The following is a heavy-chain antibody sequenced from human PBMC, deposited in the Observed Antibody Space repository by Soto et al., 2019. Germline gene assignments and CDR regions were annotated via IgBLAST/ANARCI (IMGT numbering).Heavy chain of an antibody. Sequence: GGSLRLSCAASGFTVSSNYMSWVRQAPGKGLEWVSVIYSGGSTYYADSVKGRFTISRDNSKNTLYLQMNSLRAEDTAVYYCARDKWLAQGYYYYGMDVWGQGTTVTVSS. CDR1: GFTVSSNY. CDR3: ARDKWLAQGYYYYGMDV. D-gene: IGHD6-19*01. CDR2: IYSGGST. J-gene: IGHJ6*02. V-gene: IGHV3-53*01.